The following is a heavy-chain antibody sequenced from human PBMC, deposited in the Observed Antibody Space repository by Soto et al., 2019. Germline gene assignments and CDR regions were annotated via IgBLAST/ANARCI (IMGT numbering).Heavy chain of an antibody. CDR1: GFSLSNARMG. Sequence: QVTLKESGPVLVNPTETLTLTCTVSGFSLSNARMGVSWIRQPPGKALEWLAHIFSNDEKSYSTSLKSRLTISKDTSRSQVVLTMTNMDPVDTATYYCARIYSSSWLPRGFDYWGQGTLVTFSS. V-gene: IGHV2-26*01. J-gene: IGHJ4*02. CDR2: IFSNDEK. CDR3: ARIYSSSWLPRGFDY. D-gene: IGHD6-13*01.